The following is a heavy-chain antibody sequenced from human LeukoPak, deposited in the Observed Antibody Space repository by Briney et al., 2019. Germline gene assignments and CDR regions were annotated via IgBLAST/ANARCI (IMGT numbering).Heavy chain of an antibody. Sequence: SETLSLTCTVSGGSISSYYWSWIRQPPGKGLEWIGYIYYSGSTNYNPSLKSRVTISVDTSKNQFSLKLSSVTAADTAVYYCARHGYCGGDCYPTRPNWFDPWGQGTLVTVSS. V-gene: IGHV4-59*08. CDR1: GGSISSYY. CDR3: ARHGYCGGDCYPTRPNWFDP. D-gene: IGHD2-21*02. J-gene: IGHJ5*02. CDR2: IYYSGST.